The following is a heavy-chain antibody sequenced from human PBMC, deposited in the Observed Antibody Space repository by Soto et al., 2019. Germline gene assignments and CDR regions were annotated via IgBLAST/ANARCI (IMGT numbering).Heavy chain of an antibody. V-gene: IGHV1-69*06. J-gene: IGHJ6*02. CDR1: GGTFSDFA. D-gene: IGHD3-16*01. CDR3: ARDRIRLRLGTDSFNGMEV. CDR2: FVPQFGSP. Sequence: QVQLVQSGAEMRKPGSSLRVSCKASGGTFSDFAFSWVRQAPGQGLEWMGGFVPQFGSPNYAQKFGGRVTISADTSASIVIMEVSNLRFDDTAVYFFARDRIRLRLGTDSFNGMEVGGQGNMITVSS.